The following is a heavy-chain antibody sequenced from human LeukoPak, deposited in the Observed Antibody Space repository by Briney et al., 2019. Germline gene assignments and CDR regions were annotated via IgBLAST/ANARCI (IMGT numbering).Heavy chain of an antibody. Sequence: GGSLRLSCAASGFTFSSYTMHWVRQAPGKGLEWVALTSSDVNKYFADSVQGRFTISRDNSRNTVYLQLDSLRPDETAVYYCARERGIRALYFDNWGQGTLVTVSS. CDR1: GFTFSSYT. J-gene: IGHJ4*02. CDR2: TSSDVNK. CDR3: ARERGIRALYFDN. D-gene: IGHD3-16*01. V-gene: IGHV3-30*04.